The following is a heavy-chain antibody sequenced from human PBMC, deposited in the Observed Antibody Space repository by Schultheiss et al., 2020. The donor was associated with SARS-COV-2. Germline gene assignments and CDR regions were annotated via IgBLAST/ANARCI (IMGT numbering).Heavy chain of an antibody. D-gene: IGHD6-6*01. CDR1: GDSISSYY. CDR2: INHSGST. Sequence: SQTLSLTCTVSGDSISSYYWGWIRQPPGKGLEWIGEINHSGSTNYNPSLKSRLSISVDTSKNQFSLKVSSVTAADTAVYYCARGGAARQPPPVWGQGTLVTVSS. V-gene: IGHV4-34*01. J-gene: IGHJ4*02. CDR3: ARGGAARQPPPV.